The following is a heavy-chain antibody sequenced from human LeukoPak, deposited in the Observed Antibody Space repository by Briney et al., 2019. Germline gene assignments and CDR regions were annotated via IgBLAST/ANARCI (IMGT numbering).Heavy chain of an antibody. V-gene: IGHV1-2*02. D-gene: IGHD3-3*01. CDR1: GYPFTGYY. J-gene: IGHJ3*02. CDR2: INPNSGGT. Sequence: AASVKVSCKTSGYPFTGYYMHWVRQAPGQGLEWMGWINPNSGGTNYAQKFQGRVTMTRDTSISTAYMELSRLRSDDTAVYYCARAPVGRFLEWLLSLESFDIWGQGTMVTVSS. CDR3: ARAPVGRFLEWLLSLESFDI.